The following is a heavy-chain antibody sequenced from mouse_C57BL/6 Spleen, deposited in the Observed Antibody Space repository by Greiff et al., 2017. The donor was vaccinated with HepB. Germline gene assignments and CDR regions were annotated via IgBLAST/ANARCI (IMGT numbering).Heavy chain of an antibody. J-gene: IGHJ1*03. CDR2: INPGSGGT. CDR3: ARRSTTVVAPYFDV. Sequence: QVQLQQPGAELVRPGTSVKVSCKASGYAFTNYLIEWVKQRPGQGLEWIGVINPGSGGTNYNEKFKGKATLTADKSSSTAYMQLSSLTSEDSAVYFCARRSTTVVAPYFDVWGTGTTVTVSS. CDR1: GYAFTNYL. V-gene: IGHV1-54*01. D-gene: IGHD1-1*01.